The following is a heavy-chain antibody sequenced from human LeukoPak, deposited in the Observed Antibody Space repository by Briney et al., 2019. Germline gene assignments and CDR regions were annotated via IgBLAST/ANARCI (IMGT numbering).Heavy chain of an antibody. CDR3: ARGTGLGGDYVSN. D-gene: IGHD4-17*01. Sequence: ASVKVSCKASGYTFITYYMHWVRQAPGQGLEWMGVINPSGGTTSYVQKFQARVTMTRDTSTSTVYMELSSLRSEDTAVYYCARGTGLGGDYVSNWGQGTLVTVSS. CDR2: INPSGGTT. J-gene: IGHJ4*02. CDR1: GYTFITYY. V-gene: IGHV1-46*01.